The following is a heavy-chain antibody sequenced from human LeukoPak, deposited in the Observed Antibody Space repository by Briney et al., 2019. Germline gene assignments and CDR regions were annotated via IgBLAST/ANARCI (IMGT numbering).Heavy chain of an antibody. D-gene: IGHD6-13*01. CDR2: IYYSGST. V-gene: IGHV4-59*01. CDR1: GGSISSYY. Sequence: SETLSLTRTVPGGSISSYYWSWIRQPPGKGLEWIGYIYYSGSTNYNPSLKSRVTISVDTSKNQFSLKLSSVTAADTAVYYCARVHSSSWYAFDYWGQGTLVTVSS. J-gene: IGHJ4*02. CDR3: ARVHSSSWYAFDY.